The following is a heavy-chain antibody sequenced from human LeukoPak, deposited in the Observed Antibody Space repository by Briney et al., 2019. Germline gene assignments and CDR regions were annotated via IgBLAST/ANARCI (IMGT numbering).Heavy chain of an antibody. D-gene: IGHD6-19*01. CDR1: GFTFSDYY. J-gene: IGHJ4*02. Sequence: SGGSLRLSCAASGFTFSDYYMSWIRQAPGKGLEWVSYISSSGSTIYYADSVKGRFTISRDNAKNSLYLQMNSLRAEDTAVYYCARFTIAVAGHFDYWGQGTLVTVSS. V-gene: IGHV3-11*04. CDR2: ISSSGSTI. CDR3: ARFTIAVAGHFDY.